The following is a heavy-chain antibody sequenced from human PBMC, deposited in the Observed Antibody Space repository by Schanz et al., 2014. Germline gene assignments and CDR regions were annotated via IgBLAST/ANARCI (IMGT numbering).Heavy chain of an antibody. D-gene: IGHD3-10*01. CDR3: AKYRGYYRVSGSYRDLEY. CDR1: GFAFSSYG. Sequence: EVQLLESGGGLVKPGGSLRLSCLASGFAFSSYGMNWLRQAPGKGLEWVSVIGVDGTTTYYAYSVKGRFTISRDNSKNTLYLQMNSLRPEDTAVYYCAKYRGYYRVSGSYRDLEYWGHGTLVTVSS. CDR2: IGVDGTTT. V-gene: IGHV3-23*01. J-gene: IGHJ4*01.